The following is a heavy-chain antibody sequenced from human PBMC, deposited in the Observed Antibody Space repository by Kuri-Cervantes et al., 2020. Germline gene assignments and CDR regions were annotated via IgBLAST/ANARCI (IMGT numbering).Heavy chain of an antibody. CDR3: ATDRGIVATMGVRGGYYYYYGMDV. CDR1: GFTFSSYA. V-gene: IGHV3-30-3*01. CDR2: ISYDGSNK. J-gene: IGHJ6*02. D-gene: IGHD5-12*01. Sequence: GESLKISCAASGFTFSSYAMHWVRQAPGKGLEWVAVISYDGSNKYYADSVKGRFTISRDNSKNTLYLQMNSLRAEDTAVYYCATDRGIVATMGVRGGYYYYYGMDVWGQGTTVTVSS.